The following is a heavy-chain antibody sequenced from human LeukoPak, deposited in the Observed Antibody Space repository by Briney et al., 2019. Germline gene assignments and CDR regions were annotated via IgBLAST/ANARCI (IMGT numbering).Heavy chain of an antibody. CDR1: GFTFSHFW. CDR2: IKKTGSET. Sequence: GGSLRLSCATSGFTFSHFWMSWVRQAPGKGLEWVAYIKKTGSETYYVDSVKGRFTITRDNTRNSLFLQMYSLRAEDTAVYFCAREDGYCSGGNCYSYFDSWGQGTLVTVSS. J-gene: IGHJ4*02. V-gene: IGHV3-7*01. D-gene: IGHD2-15*01. CDR3: AREDGYCSGGNCYSYFDS.